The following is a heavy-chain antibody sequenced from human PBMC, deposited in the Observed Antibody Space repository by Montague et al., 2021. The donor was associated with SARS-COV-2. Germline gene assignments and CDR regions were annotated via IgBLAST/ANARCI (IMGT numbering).Heavy chain of an antibody. V-gene: IGHV4-39*07. CDR3: ASAPFMITFGGVITRLSGYYFDY. D-gene: IGHD3-16*01. J-gene: IGHJ4*02. Sequence: SETLSLTCTVSGGSISSSSYYWGWIRQPPGKGLEWIGSIYYSGGTYYNPSLKSRVTISVDTSKSQFSLKLSSVTAADTAVYYCASAPFMITFGGVITRLSGYYFDYWGQGTLVTVSS. CDR2: IYYSGGT. CDR1: GGSISSSSYY.